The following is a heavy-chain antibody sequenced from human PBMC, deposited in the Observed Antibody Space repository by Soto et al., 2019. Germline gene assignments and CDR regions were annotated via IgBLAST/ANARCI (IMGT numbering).Heavy chain of an antibody. Sequence: GGSLRLSCAASGFTFSSYWMHWVRQAPGKGLVWVSRINSDGSSTSYADSVKGRFTISRDNAKNTLYLQMNSLRAEDTAVYYCARSKVGARGTYYYYMDVWGKGTTVTVSS. CDR2: INSDGSST. D-gene: IGHD2-15*01. CDR3: ARSKVGARGTYYYYMDV. V-gene: IGHV3-74*01. J-gene: IGHJ6*03. CDR1: GFTFSSYW.